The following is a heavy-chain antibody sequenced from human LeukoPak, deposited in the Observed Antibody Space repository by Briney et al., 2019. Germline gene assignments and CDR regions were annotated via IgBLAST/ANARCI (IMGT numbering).Heavy chain of an antibody. V-gene: IGHV1-2*02. Sequence: ASVKVSCKASGYTFTGYYMHWVRQAPGQGLEWMGWINPNSGGTTYGQRFQGRVTMTRDTSISTAYMELSRLRSDDTAVYYCAIGYCSGGSCYEKWFDPWGQGTLVTVSS. CDR1: GYTFTGYY. J-gene: IGHJ5*02. CDR3: AIGYCSGGSCYEKWFDP. CDR2: INPNSGGT. D-gene: IGHD2-15*01.